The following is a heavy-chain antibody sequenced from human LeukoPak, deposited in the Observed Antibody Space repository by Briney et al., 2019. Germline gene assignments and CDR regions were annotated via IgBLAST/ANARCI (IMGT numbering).Heavy chain of an antibody. CDR3: ARRRPEAFDI. J-gene: IGHJ3*02. V-gene: IGHV4-4*09. CDR1: GGSISSYY. CDR2: IYTSGST. Sequence: SETLSLTCTVSGGSISSYYWNWIRQPPGKGLEWIGYIYTSGSTNYNPSLRSRVTISLDTSKNQFSLKLSSVTAADTAVYYCARRRPEAFDIWGQGTMVTVSS.